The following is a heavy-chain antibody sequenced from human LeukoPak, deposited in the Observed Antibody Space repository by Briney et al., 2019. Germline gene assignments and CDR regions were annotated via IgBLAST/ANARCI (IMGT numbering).Heavy chain of an antibody. V-gene: IGHV3-21*01. D-gene: IGHD6-19*01. CDR3: ARERYSSGWYGDYYYYYGMDV. CDR2: ISSSSSYI. CDR1: GFTFSSYS. J-gene: IGHJ6*02. Sequence: GGSLRLSCAASGFTFSSYSMNWVRQAPGKGLEWVSSISSSSSYIYYADSVKGRFTISRDNAKNSLYLQMNSLRAEDTAVYYCARERYSSGWYGDYYYYYGMDVWGQGTTVTVSS.